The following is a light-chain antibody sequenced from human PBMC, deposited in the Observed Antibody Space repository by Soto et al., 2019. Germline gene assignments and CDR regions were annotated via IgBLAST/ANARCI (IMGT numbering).Light chain of an antibody. CDR1: SSNIGAGYD. J-gene: IGLJ2*01. V-gene: IGLV1-40*01. Sequence: QPVLTQPPSVSGAPGQRVTISCTGSSSNIGAGYDVHWYQQLPGTAPKLLIYGNSNRPSGVPDRFSGSKSGTSASLAITGLQAEDEADYYCQSYDSSLRGWVFGGGTQLTV. CDR3: QSYDSSLRGWV. CDR2: GNS.